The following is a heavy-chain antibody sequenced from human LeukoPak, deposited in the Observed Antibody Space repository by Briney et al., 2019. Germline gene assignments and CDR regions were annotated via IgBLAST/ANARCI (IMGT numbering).Heavy chain of an antibody. CDR1: GGSISSGSYC. J-gene: IGHJ4*02. CDR3: ARVSSVGARIDY. V-gene: IGHV4-39*07. D-gene: IGHD1-26*01. CDR2: MYYSGST. Sequence: SETLSLTCTVSGGSISSGSYCWGWIRQPPGKGLEWIGSMYYSGSTYNNPSLKSRVIISVNTSKNQFSLKLSSVTAADTAVYYCARVSSVGARIDYWGQGTLVTVSS.